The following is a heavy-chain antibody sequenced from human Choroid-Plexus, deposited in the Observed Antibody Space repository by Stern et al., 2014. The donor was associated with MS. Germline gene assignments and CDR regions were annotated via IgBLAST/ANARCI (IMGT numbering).Heavy chain of an antibody. Sequence: VQLEESGGGVVQPGRPLRLSCVASGFTLGSCAMHWVRQAPGKGQEWVAGVSYDGSNKYYADSVKGRFTISRDNSQNTLYMQMSSLRPEDTAVYYCAKDRQYLTYFFDHWGQGSLVTVSS. CDR3: AKDRQYLTYFFDH. V-gene: IGHV3-30*18. CDR2: VSYDGSNK. CDR1: GFTLGSCA. D-gene: IGHD2/OR15-2a*01. J-gene: IGHJ5*02.